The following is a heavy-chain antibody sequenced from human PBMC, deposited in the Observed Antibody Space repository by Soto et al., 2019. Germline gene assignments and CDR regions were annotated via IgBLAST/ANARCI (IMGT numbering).Heavy chain of an antibody. D-gene: IGHD3-3*01. J-gene: IGHJ5*02. CDR3: ARMPYYDFWSGSNWFDP. V-gene: IGHV3-7*01. CDR2: IKQDGSEK. CDR1: GFTFSSYW. Sequence: PGGSLRLSCAASGFTFSSYWMSWGRQAAGEGLEWVANIKQDGSEKYYVDSVKGRFTISRDNAKNSLYLQMNSLRAEDTAVYYCARMPYYDFWSGSNWFDPWGQGTLVTVSS.